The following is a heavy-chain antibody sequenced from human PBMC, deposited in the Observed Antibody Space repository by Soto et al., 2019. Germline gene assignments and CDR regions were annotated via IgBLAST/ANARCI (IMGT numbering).Heavy chain of an antibody. CDR1: GDSVSSNSAA. V-gene: IGHV6-1*01. Sequence: SQTLSLTCAISGDSVSSNSAAWNWIRQSPSRGLEWLGRTYYRSKWYNDYAVSVKSRITINPDTSKNQFSLQLNSVTPEDTAVYYCARVFGAAAGKLVNFDYWGQGTLVTVSS. CDR3: ARVFGAAAGKLVNFDY. D-gene: IGHD6-13*01. CDR2: TYYRSKWYN. J-gene: IGHJ4*02.